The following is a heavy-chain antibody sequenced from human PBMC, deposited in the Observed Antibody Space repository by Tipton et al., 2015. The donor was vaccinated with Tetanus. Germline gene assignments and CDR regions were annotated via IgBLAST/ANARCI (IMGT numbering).Heavy chain of an antibody. Sequence: QSGPEVKKPGSSVKVSCKASGGTFTNYALSWVRQAPGQGLEWVGGITPIFGTTNSAPKFQDRVTITADESTNTAYMELSNLRSENTAVYYYAGAPIRISRAYDYWGQGAQITVSS. D-gene: IGHD2-21*01. V-gene: IGHV1-69*01. J-gene: IGHJ4*02. CDR1: GGTFTNYA. CDR2: ITPIFGTT. CDR3: AGAPIRISRAYDY.